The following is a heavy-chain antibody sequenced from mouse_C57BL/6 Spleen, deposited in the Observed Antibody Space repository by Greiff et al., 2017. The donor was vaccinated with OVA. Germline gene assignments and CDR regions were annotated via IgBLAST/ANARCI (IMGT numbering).Heavy chain of an antibody. CDR1: GFTFSSYT. CDR2: ISGGGGNT. CDR3: ASSNLSPRDY. J-gene: IGHJ4*01. Sequence: DVMLVESGGGLVKPGGSLKLSCAASGFTFSSYTMSWVRQTPEKRLEWVATISGGGGNTYYPDSVKGRFSISRDNAKNTLYLQMSSLRSEDTALYYCASSNLSPRDYWGQGTSVTVSS. V-gene: IGHV5-9*01. D-gene: IGHD2-3*01.